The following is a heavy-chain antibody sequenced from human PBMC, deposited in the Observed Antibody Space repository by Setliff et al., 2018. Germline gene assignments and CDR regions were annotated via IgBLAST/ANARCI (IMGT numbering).Heavy chain of an antibody. CDR1: GGSFSDYY. J-gene: IGHJ3*02. CDR2: INHSGST. V-gene: IGHV4-34*01. CDR3: ARGRGYYDSSGYFQTDAFDI. D-gene: IGHD3-22*01. Sequence: TSETLSLTCAVYGGSFSDYYWSWIRQPPGKGLEWIGEINHSGSTNYNPSLKSRVTISVDTSKKQFSLKLSSVTAADTAVYYCARGRGYYDSSGYFQTDAFDIWGQGTMVTVSS.